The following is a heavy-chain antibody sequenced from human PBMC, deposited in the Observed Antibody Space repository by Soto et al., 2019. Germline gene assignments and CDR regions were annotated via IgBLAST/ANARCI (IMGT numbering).Heavy chain of an antibody. J-gene: IGHJ4*02. CDR3: AKDGGYDFWSRYQNDQRFDY. Sequence: EVQLLESGGGLVQPGGSLRLSCAASGFTFSSYAMSWVRQAPGKGLEWVSAISGSGGSTYYADSVKGRFTISRDNSKNTLYLQMNSLRAEDTAVYYCAKDGGYDFWSRYQNDQRFDYWGQGTLVTVSS. CDR1: GFTFSSYA. V-gene: IGHV3-23*01. D-gene: IGHD3-3*01. CDR2: ISGSGGST.